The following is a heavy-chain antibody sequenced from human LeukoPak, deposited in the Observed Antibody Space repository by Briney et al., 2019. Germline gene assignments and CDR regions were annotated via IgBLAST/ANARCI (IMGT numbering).Heavy chain of an antibody. J-gene: IGHJ4*02. D-gene: IGHD6-13*01. Sequence: GASVKVSCKASGFSFTRYAISWVRQAPGQGLEWMGWISTYNGDTNYAQKFQGRVTMTTDTSTSTAYMEVRSPRSDDTAVYYCARDPSNTSGRYAYFDYWGQGTLVTVSS. CDR2: ISTYNGDT. CDR3: ARDPSNTSGRYAYFDY. V-gene: IGHV1-18*01. CDR1: GFSFTRYA.